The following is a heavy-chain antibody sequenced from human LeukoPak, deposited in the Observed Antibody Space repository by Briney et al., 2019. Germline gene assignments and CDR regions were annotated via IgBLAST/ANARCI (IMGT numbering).Heavy chain of an antibody. Sequence: SETLSLTCTVSGGSISSSSYYWGWIRQPPGKGLEWIGSIYYSGSTYYNPSLKSRVTISVDTSKNQFSLKLSSVTAADTAIYYCARGRSDYVWGSYRLPFDYWGQGTLVTVSS. J-gene: IGHJ4*02. CDR2: IYYSGST. CDR1: GGSISSSSYY. V-gene: IGHV4-39*01. CDR3: ARGRSDYVWGSYRLPFDY. D-gene: IGHD3-16*02.